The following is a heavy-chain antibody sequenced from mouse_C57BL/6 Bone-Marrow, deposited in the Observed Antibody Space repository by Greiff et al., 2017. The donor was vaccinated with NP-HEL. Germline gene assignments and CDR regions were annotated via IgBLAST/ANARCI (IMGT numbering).Heavy chain of an antibody. V-gene: IGHV5-17*01. J-gene: IGHJ4*01. CDR2: ISSGRSTI. CDR3: ARFWGDYAMDY. CDR1: GFTFSDYG. D-gene: IGHD4-1*01. Sequence: DVMLVESGGGLVKPGGSLKLSCAASGFTFSDYGMHWVRQAPEKGLEWVAYISSGRSTIYYADTVKGRFTISRDNAKNTLFLQMTSLRSEDTAMYYCARFWGDYAMDYWGQGTSVTVSS.